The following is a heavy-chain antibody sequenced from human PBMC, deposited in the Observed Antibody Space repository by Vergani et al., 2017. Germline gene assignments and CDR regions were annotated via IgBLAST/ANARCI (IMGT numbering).Heavy chain of an antibody. CDR1: GGSISSYY. Sequence: QVQLQESGPGLVKPSETLSLTCTVSGGSISSYYWSWIRPPPGKGLEWIGYIYYSGSTNYNPSLKSRVTTSVDTSKNQFTLKLSSVTDADTAVYYCARALSHGRCWFDYWGQGTLVTVSS. J-gene: IGHJ4*02. CDR3: ARALSHGRCWFDY. D-gene: IGHD1-26*01. CDR2: IYYSGST. V-gene: IGHV4-59*13.